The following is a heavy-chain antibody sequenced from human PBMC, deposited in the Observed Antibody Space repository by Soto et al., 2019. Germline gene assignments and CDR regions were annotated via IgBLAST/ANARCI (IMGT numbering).Heavy chain of an antibody. CDR3: VRDYGDYTTPLDY. CDR2: IKQDGSEK. D-gene: IGHD4-17*01. J-gene: IGHJ4*02. CDR1: GFTFSSYW. V-gene: IGHV3-7*03. Sequence: EVQLVESGGGLVQPGGSLRLSCAASGFTFSSYWMSWVRQAPGKGLEWVANIKQDGSEKYYVDSVKGRFTISRDNAKNSLYLQMNSLRAEDTAVYYCVRDYGDYTTPLDYWGQGTLVTVSS.